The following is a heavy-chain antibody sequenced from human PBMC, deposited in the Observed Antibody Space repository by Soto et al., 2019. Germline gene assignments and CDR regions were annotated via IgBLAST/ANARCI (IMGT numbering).Heavy chain of an antibody. CDR3: AKEGYVSGFL. J-gene: IGHJ4*02. D-gene: IGHD3-10*01. CDR2: ISGGAGST. CDR1: GFTVSTPG. V-gene: IGHV3-23*01. Sequence: GGSVTLSYAVSGFTVSTPGIIWVRQGPGKGLEWVSGISGGAGSTYYADSVKGRFTIYRDDSKNALYLQMNSLRVEDTAMYYCAKEGYVSGFLWGQGTLVTGSA.